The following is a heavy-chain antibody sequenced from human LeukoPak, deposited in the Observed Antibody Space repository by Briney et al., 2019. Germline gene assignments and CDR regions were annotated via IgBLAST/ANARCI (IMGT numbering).Heavy chain of an antibody. CDR2: IYYSGST. J-gene: IGHJ4*02. Sequence: SETLSLTCTVSGGSISSYYWSWIRQPPGKGLEWIGYIYYSGSTNYNPSLKSRVTISVDTSKNQFSLKLSSVTAADTAVYYCARTHYDILTGYYKAIDYWGQGTLVTVSS. CDR3: ARTHYDILTGYYKAIDY. CDR1: GGSISSYY. D-gene: IGHD3-9*01. V-gene: IGHV4-59*08.